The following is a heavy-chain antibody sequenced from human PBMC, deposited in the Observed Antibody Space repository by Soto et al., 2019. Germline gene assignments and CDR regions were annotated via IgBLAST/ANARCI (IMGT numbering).Heavy chain of an antibody. CDR1: GGSISIYY. D-gene: IGHD3-22*01. CDR2: VYTSGST. J-gene: IGHJ3*02. V-gene: IGHV4-4*07. CDR3: ARDTGYSDAFDI. Sequence: LSLTCIVSGGSISIYYWSWIRQPAGKGLEWIGRVYTSGSTNYNPSLKSRVTMSVDTSKNQFSLKLTSVTAADTAVYYCARDTGYSDAFDIWGQGTMVTVSS.